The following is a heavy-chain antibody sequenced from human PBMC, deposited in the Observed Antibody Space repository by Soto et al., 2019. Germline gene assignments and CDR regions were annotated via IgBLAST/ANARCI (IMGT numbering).Heavy chain of an antibody. CDR3: ARDVDIVAPGDAFDI. D-gene: IGHD5-12*01. CDR2: IIPIFGTA. CDR1: GGTFSSYA. Sequence: ASLKVSCKTAGGTFSSYAISCGRHYPGQGLEWMGWIIPIFGTANYAQKFQGRVTITADESTSTAYIELSSLRSEDTAVYYCARDVDIVAPGDAFDIWGQGTMVTVSS. V-gene: IGHV1-69*13. J-gene: IGHJ3*02.